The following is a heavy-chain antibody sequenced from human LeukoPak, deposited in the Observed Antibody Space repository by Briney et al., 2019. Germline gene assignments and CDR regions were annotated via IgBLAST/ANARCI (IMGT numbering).Heavy chain of an antibody. V-gene: IGHV3-73*01. D-gene: IGHD2-2*01. CDR2: IRSKANSYAT. J-gene: IGHJ4*02. CDR3: TSPYCSSTSCYDY. CDR1: GFTFSGSA. Sequence: PGGSLRLSCAASGFTFSGSAMHWVRQASGKGLEWVGRIRSKANSYATAYAASVKGRLTISRDDSKNTAYLQMKSLKTEDTAVYYCTSPYCSSTSCYDYWGQGTLVTVS.